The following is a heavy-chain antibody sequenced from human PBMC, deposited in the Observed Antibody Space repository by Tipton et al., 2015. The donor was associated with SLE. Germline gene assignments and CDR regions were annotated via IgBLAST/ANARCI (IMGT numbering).Heavy chain of an antibody. Sequence: TLSLTCAVSGGSISSSNWWSWVRQPPGKGLEWIGEIYHSGSTNYNPSLKSRVTISVDTSKNQFSLKLSSVTAADTAVYYCARGPPTGTTDYWGQGTLVTVSS. CDR2: IYHSGST. J-gene: IGHJ4*02. V-gene: IGHV4-4*02. CDR1: GGSISSSNW. CDR3: ARGPPTGTTDY. D-gene: IGHD1-7*01.